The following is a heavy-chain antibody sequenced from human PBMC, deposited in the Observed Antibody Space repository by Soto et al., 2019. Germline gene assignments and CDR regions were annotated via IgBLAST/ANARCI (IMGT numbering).Heavy chain of an antibody. V-gene: IGHV4-4*02. CDR1: GGSIRSNNW. D-gene: IGHD1-26*01. CDR2: IFYGGST. Sequence: QVQLQESGPGLVKPSGTLSLTCAVSGGSIRSNNWWSWVRQPPGKGLEWIGEIFYGGSTYYNPSLKTRVTISVDKSKNQFSLRLSSVTAADTAVYYCARVYSGSYSDYWGQGALVTVSS. CDR3: ARVYSGSYSDY. J-gene: IGHJ4*02.